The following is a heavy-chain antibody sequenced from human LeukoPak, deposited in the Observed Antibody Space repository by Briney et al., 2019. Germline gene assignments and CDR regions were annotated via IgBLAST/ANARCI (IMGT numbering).Heavy chain of an antibody. V-gene: IGHV3-15*01. J-gene: IGHJ4*02. CDR2: IKSKTDGGIT. Sequence: GGSLRISCAAYGSTFSSASMSWVRQAPGKGLEWVGRIKSKTDGGITDYAAPVKGRFTMSRDDSKNTLYLQMNSLKTEDTAVYYCTTRGDYVDYWGQGTLVTVSS. D-gene: IGHD3-10*01. CDR1: GSTFSSAS. CDR3: TTRGDYVDY.